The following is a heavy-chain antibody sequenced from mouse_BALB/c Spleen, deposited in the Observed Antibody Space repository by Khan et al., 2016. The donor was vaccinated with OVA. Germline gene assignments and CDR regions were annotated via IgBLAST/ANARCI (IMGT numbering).Heavy chain of an antibody. V-gene: IGHV1-77*01. Sequence: QVQLKQSGTELARPGASVKLSCKASGYIFIDYNINWVKQRTGQGLEWIGEISPGSGNTYYNEKFKGKATLTADKSSSTAYMQLSSLTSEDSAVYFGGKEWGYWFSYWGQGTLVTVSS. D-gene: IGHD1-3*01. CDR1: GYIFIDYN. CDR3: GKEWGYWFSY. CDR2: ISPGSGNT. J-gene: IGHJ3*01.